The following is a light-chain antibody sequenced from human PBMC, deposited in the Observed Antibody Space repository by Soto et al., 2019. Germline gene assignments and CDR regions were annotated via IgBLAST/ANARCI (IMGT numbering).Light chain of an antibody. CDR3: SSYAGSSNLV. V-gene: IGLV2-8*01. CDR2: EVN. CDR1: STDVGGYNY. J-gene: IGLJ2*01. Sequence: QSALTQPPSASGSPGQSVTISCTGTSTDVGGYNYVSWYQQYPGRAPRLLIYEVNKRPSGVPDRFSGSKSGKTASLTVSGLQAEDEADYYCSSYAGSSNLVFGGGTELTVL.